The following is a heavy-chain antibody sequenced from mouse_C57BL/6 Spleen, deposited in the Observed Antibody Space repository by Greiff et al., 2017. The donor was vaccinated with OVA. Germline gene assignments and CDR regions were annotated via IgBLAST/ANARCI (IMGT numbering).Heavy chain of an antibody. CDR2: IRSKSNNYAT. V-gene: IGHV10-1*01. CDR3: VRQGETAMVTTGFAY. CDR1: GFSFNTYA. Sequence: EVHLVESGGGLVQPKGSLKLSCAASGFSFNTYAMNWVRQAPGKGLEWVARIRSKSNNYATYYADSVKDRFTISRDDSESMLYLQMNNLKTEDTAMYYGVRQGETAMVTTGFAYWGQGTLVTVSA. J-gene: IGHJ3*01. D-gene: IGHD2-2*01.